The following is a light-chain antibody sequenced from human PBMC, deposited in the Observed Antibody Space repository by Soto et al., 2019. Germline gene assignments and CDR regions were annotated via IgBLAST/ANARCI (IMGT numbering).Light chain of an antibody. CDR1: TGAVTSAYY. Sequence: QTVVTQEPSLTVSPGGTVTLTCASSTGAVTSAYYPSWFQQKPGQVPRALMYSTSNIHSWTPARFSGSLLGGKAALTLSGVQPEDEAEYYCLLYYGGAWVFGGGTKVTVL. J-gene: IGLJ3*02. CDR2: STS. CDR3: LLYYGGAWV. V-gene: IGLV7-43*01.